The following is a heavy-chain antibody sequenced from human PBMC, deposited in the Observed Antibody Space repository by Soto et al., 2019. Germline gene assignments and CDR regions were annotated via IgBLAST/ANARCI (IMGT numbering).Heavy chain of an antibody. J-gene: IGHJ5*02. CDR1: GYTFTSYG. CDR2: SNAANGDT. D-gene: IGHD6-13*01. V-gene: IGHV1-3*01. CDR3: VRRHVSATGIDWFDP. Sequence: ASVKVSCKASGYTFTSYGIHWVRQAPGQRLEWMGWSNAANGDTKYSPKFQGRVTITRDTSASTAYMELSSLRSEDTAVYYCVRRHVSATGIDWFDPWGQGTLVTVSS.